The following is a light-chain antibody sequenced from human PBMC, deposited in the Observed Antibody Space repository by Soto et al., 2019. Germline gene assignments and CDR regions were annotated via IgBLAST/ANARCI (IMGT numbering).Light chain of an antibody. V-gene: IGLV2-14*01. CDR1: SSDVGGYNY. CDR3: SSYTSSSTLGGV. Sequence: QSALTQPASVSGSPGQSITISCTGTSSDVGGYNYVSWYQQHPGKAPKLMIYDVSNRPSGVSNRFSGSKSGNTASLTISGLQAEEEADYYCSSYTSSSTLGGVFGTGTEVTVL. CDR2: DVS. J-gene: IGLJ1*01.